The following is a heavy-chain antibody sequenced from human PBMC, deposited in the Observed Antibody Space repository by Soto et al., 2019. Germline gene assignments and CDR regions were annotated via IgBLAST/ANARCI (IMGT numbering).Heavy chain of an antibody. CDR3: ATVPTYYYDRSGYANAFDM. D-gene: IGHD3-22*01. J-gene: IGHJ3*02. CDR2: IYYSGST. CDR1: GGSINSGDYY. V-gene: IGHV4-30-4*01. Sequence: PSETLSLICTVSGGSINSGDYYWSWIRQPPGKGLEWIGYIYYSGSTYHNPSLKSRINISVDTSKNQFSLKLSSVTAADTAVYYCATVPTYYYDRSGYANAFDMWGQGTMVTVSS.